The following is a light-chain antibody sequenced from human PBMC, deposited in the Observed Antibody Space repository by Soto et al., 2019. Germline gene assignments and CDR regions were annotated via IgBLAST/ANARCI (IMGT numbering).Light chain of an antibody. CDR3: QQYGTFPIT. J-gene: IGKJ4*01. CDR1: QSVPTRY. V-gene: IGKV3-20*01. Sequence: EMVLTQSPVILSLSPGERGTLSCRASQSVPTRYLAGYQHKPGQAPRLLIYGASNSPTGIPDRFRGSGSGTDFSLTISGLDPEDFAVYYCQQYGTFPITFGGGIEVAIK. CDR2: GAS.